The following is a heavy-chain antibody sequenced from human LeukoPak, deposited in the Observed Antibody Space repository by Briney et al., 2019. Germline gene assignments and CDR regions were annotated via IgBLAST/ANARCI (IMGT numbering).Heavy chain of an antibody. CDR3: AKAVTVVVPATIDY. CDR2: IRYDGNNK. Sequence: PGGSLRLSCAASGFTFSTYGMHWARQAPGKGLEWVAFIRYDGNNKYYADSGKGRFTISRDNSKNTLYLQMNSLRAEDTAVYYCAKAVTVVVPATIDYWGQGTLVTVSS. D-gene: IGHD2-2*01. V-gene: IGHV3-30*02. CDR1: GFTFSTYG. J-gene: IGHJ4*02.